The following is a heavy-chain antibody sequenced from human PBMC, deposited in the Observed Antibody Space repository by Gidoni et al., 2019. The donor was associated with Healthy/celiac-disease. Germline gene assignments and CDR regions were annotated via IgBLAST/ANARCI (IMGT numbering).Heavy chain of an antibody. Sequence: VRQAPGQRLEWMGWINAGNGNTKYSQKFQGRVTITRDTSASTAYMELSSLRSEDTAVYYCARGGSSSSWYYGYYYYYYGMDVWGQGTTVTVSS. V-gene: IGHV1-3*01. CDR3: ARGGSSSSWYYGYYYYYYGMDV. J-gene: IGHJ6*02. D-gene: IGHD6-13*01. CDR2: INAGNGNT.